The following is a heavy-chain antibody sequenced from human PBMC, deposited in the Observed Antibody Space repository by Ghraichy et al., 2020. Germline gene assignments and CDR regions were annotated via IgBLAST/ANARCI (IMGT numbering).Heavy chain of an antibody. D-gene: IGHD2-8*01. J-gene: IGHJ4*02. V-gene: IGHV1-2*02. CDR3: ARASSMVKLDF. CDR1: GYTFTGYH. Sequence: ASVKVSGKASGYTFTGYHVHWVRQAPGQGLEWMGWMDPNSDGKNYAQKFQGRVSMTSDTSISTAYVELSGLRSDDTAVYYCARASSMVKLDFWAQGTLVTVFS. CDR2: MDPNSDGK.